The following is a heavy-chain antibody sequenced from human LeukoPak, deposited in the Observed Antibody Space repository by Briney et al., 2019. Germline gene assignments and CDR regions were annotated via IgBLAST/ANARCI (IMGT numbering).Heavy chain of an antibody. J-gene: IGHJ5*02. CDR3: ARAAAGTGWWFDP. Sequence: PSETLSLTCAVSGGSISSGGYSWSWIRQPPGKGLEWIGYIYHSGSTYYNPSLKSRVTISVDRSKNQLSLKLSSVTAADTAVYYCARAAAGTGWWFDPWGQGTLVTVSS. CDR2: IYHSGST. D-gene: IGHD6-13*01. V-gene: IGHV4-30-2*01. CDR1: GGSISSGGYS.